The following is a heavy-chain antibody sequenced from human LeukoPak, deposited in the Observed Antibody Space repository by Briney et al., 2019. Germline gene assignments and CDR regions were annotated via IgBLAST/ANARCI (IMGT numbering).Heavy chain of an antibody. J-gene: IGHJ4*02. CDR1: GFTFSSYS. D-gene: IGHD5-12*01. CDR3: ARLGNSGYDVDY. Sequence: GGSLRLSCAASGFTFSSYSMNWVRQAPGKGLEWVSSISSSSSYIYYADSVKGRFTISRDNAKNSLYLQMYSLRAEDTAVYYCARLGNSGYDVDYWGQGTLVTVSS. V-gene: IGHV3-21*01. CDR2: ISSSSSYI.